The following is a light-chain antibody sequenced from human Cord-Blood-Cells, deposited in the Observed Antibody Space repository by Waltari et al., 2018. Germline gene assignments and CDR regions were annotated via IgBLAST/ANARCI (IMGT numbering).Light chain of an antibody. J-gene: IGLJ1*01. Sequence: QSALTQPRSVSGSPGQSVTLPCTGTSRDVGGYNYVSWYQQPPGKAPKLLIYDGSKRPSGVPERFSGAKAGNTASLTISGLQAEDEADYYCCSYAGSYTYVFGTGTKVTVL. CDR1: SRDVGGYNY. V-gene: IGLV2-11*01. CDR3: CSYAGSYTYV. CDR2: DGS.